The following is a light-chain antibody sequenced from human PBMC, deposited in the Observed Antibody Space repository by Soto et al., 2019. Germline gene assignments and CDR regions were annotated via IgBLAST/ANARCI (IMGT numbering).Light chain of an antibody. CDR2: DAS. Sequence: EIVMTQSPATLSLSPGERATLSCRASQSVNNYLAWYQQGPGQAPRLLIYDASNRATGIPARFSGSGSGTDFTLTISSLEPEDFAVYYCQHRNNRPFSFGPGTKVDIK. J-gene: IGKJ3*01. V-gene: IGKV3-11*01. CDR1: QSVNNY. CDR3: QHRNNRPFS.